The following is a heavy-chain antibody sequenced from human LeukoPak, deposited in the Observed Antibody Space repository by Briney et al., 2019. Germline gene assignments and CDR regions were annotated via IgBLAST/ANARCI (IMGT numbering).Heavy chain of an antibody. J-gene: IGHJ5*02. CDR1: DYSISSAVY. CDR3: ARHILEEHWFDP. D-gene: IGHD1-1*01. V-gene: IGHV4-38-2*02. Sequence: PSETLSLTCTVFDYSISSAVYWGWIRQPPGKGLEWIGSIYYSGSTYYNPSLKSRVTISVDTSKNQFSLKVTSVTAADTAVYYCARHILEEHWFDPWGLGTLVIVSS. CDR2: IYYSGST.